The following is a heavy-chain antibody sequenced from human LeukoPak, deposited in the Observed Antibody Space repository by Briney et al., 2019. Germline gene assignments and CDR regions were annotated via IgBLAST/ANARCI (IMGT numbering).Heavy chain of an antibody. V-gene: IGHV3-21*01. J-gene: IGHJ4*02. Sequence: PGGSLRLSCAASGFTFTRYTMNWVRQAPGKGLEWVSSIGSSSTLIYYADSVKGRFTISRDNAKNSLFLQMNSLRADDTAVYYCAKAHPGFDYWGQGTLVTVSS. CDR2: IGSSSTLI. CDR3: AKAHPGFDY. CDR1: GFTFTRYT.